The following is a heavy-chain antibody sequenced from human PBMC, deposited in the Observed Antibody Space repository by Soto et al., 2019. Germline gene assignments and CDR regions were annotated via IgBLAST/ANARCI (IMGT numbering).Heavy chain of an antibody. J-gene: IGHJ6*02. D-gene: IGHD6-25*01. CDR3: AKDRRPNYYYGMDV. CDR1: GFTFSSYG. CDR2: ISYDGSNK. V-gene: IGHV3-30*18. Sequence: QVQLVESGGGVVQPGRSLRLSCAASGFTFSSYGMHWVRQAPGKGLEWVAVISYDGSNKYYADSVKGRFTISRDNSKNTLYLQMNSLIAEYTAVYYCAKDRRPNYYYGMDVWCQGTTVTVPS.